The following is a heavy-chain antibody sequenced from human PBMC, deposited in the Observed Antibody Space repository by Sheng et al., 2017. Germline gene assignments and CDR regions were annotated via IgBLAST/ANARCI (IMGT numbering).Heavy chain of an antibody. Sequence: QVQLVQSGAEVKKPGASVKVSCKASGYTFTGYYMHWVRQAPGQGLEWMGWINPNSGGTNYAQKFQGRVTMTRDTSISTAYMELSRLRSDDTAVYYCARDSYSGALRPSYYYYGMDVWGQGTTVTVSS. V-gene: IGHV1-2*02. D-gene: IGHD3-10*01. CDR3: ARDSYSGALRPSYYYYGMDV. CDR2: INPNSGGT. J-gene: IGHJ6*02. CDR1: GYTFTGYY.